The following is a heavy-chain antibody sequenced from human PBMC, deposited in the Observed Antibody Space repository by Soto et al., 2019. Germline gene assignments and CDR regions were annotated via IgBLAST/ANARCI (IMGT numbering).Heavy chain of an antibody. Sequence: SETLSLTCTVSGGSISISNYWSWFRQPPGKGLEWIGEIYQSGSTNYDPSLKSRVTISVDKSKNQFSLRLRSVTAADTAVYYCARLTVIVAGDYYYYGMDVWGQGTTVTVSS. D-gene: IGHD5-12*01. V-gene: IGHV4-4*02. CDR2: IYQSGST. CDR3: ARLTVIVAGDYYYYGMDV. CDR1: GGSISISNY. J-gene: IGHJ6*02.